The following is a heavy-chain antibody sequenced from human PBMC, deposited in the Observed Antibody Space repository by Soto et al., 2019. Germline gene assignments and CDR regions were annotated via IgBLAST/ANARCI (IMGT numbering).Heavy chain of an antibody. CDR2: IIPIFGTA. V-gene: IGHV1-69*06. CDR1: GGTFSSYA. J-gene: IGHJ4*02. CDR3: ARGPTYYYDSSGYYYNY. D-gene: IGHD3-22*01. Sequence: ASVKVSCKASGGTFSSYAISWVRQAPGQGLEWMGGIIPIFGTANYAQKFQGRVTITADKSTSTAYMELSSLRSEDTAVYYCARGPTYYYDSSGYYYNYWGQGTLVTVS.